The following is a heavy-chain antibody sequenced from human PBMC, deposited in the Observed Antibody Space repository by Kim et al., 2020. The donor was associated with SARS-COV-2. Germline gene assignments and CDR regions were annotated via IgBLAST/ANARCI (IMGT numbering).Heavy chain of an antibody. CDR1: GGSISSYY. V-gene: IGHV4-59*08. D-gene: IGHD2-8*01. CDR2: IYYSGST. Sequence: SETLSLTCTVSGGSISSYYWSWIRQPPGKGLEWIGYIYYSGSTNYNPSLKSRVTISLDTSKNQSSLKLSSVTAADTAVYYCARQGAYDAKWFDPWGQGTLVTVSS. J-gene: IGHJ5*02. CDR3: ARQGAYDAKWFDP.